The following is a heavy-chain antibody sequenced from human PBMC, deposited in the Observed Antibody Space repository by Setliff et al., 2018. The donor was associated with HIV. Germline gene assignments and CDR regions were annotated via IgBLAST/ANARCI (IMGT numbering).Heavy chain of an antibody. CDR1: GFTFDDYA. Sequence: GGSLRLSCAASGFTFDDYAMHWVRQAPGKGLEWVSGIGWNSGSKGYADSVKGRFTISRDNAKNSLYLQMNSLGAEDMAFYYCAKAKWELSDSPFFDYWGQGTLVTVSS. D-gene: IGHD1-26*01. V-gene: IGHV3-9*03. CDR3: AKAKWELSDSPFFDY. J-gene: IGHJ4*02. CDR2: IGWNSGSK.